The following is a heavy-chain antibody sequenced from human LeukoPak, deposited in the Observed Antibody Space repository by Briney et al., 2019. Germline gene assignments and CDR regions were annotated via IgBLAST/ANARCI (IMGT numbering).Heavy chain of an antibody. D-gene: IGHD3-22*01. CDR3: AADPGYDSSGYQFDY. V-gene: IGHV1-58*02. CDR1: GFTFTSSA. CDR2: IVVGSGNT. J-gene: IGHJ4*02. Sequence: SVRVSCKASGFTFTSSAMQWVRQARGQRLEWIGWIVVGSGNTNYAQKFQERVTITRDMSTSTAYMELSSLRSEDTAVYYCAADPGYDSSGYQFDYWGQGTLVTVSS.